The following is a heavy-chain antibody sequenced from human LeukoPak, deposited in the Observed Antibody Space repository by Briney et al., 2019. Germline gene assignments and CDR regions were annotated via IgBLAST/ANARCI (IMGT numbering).Heavy chain of an antibody. CDR1: GFTFSSYA. J-gene: IGHJ5*02. CDR2: ISSSSSYI. CDR3: ARVKANWFDP. Sequence: GGSLRLSCEASGFTFSSYAMIWVRQAPGKGLEWVSSISSSSSYIYYADSVKGRFTISRDNAKNSLYLQMNSLRAEDTAVYYCARVKANWFDPWGQGTLVTVSS. V-gene: IGHV3-21*01.